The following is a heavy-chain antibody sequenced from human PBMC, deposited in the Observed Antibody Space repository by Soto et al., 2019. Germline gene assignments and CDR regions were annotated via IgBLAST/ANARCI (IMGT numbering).Heavy chain of an antibody. CDR1: GGTFSSYA. Sequence: GASVKVSCKASGGTFSSYAISWVRQAPGQGLEWMGGIIPIFGTANYAQKFQGRVTITADESTSTAYMELSSLRSEDTAVYYCAREDRSIAVAGHAFDIWGQGTMVTVSS. D-gene: IGHD6-19*01. CDR3: AREDRSIAVAGHAFDI. V-gene: IGHV1-69*13. J-gene: IGHJ3*02. CDR2: IIPIFGTA.